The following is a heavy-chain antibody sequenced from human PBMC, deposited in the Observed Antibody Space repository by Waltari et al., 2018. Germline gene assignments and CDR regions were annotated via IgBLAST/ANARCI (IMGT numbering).Heavy chain of an antibody. J-gene: IGHJ5*02. CDR2: INHSGST. Sequence: QVQLQQWVAGLLKPSETLSLTCAVYVWSFSGYYWGWIRQPPGKGLEWIGEINHSGSTNYNPSLKSRVTISVDTSKNQFSLKLSSVTAADTAVYYCARGLVGFWSCYYNSAPKLFDPWGQGTLVTVSS. V-gene: IGHV4-34*01. CDR3: ARGLVGFWSCYYNSAPKLFDP. D-gene: IGHD3-3*01. CDR1: VWSFSGYY.